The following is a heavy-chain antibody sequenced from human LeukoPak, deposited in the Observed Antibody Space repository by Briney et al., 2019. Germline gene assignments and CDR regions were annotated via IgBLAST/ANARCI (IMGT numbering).Heavy chain of an antibody. V-gene: IGHV3-74*01. CDR1: GFTFSSYW. CDR2: INSDGSST. CDR3: ARDQLYCSGGFCYHDY. D-gene: IGHD2-15*01. Sequence: GGSLRLSCAASGFTFSSYWMHWVRQAPGKGLVWVSRINSDGSSTSYADSVKGRFTISRDNAKNTLYLQMNSLRAEDTAVYYCARDQLYCSGGFCYHDYWGQGTLVTVSS. J-gene: IGHJ4*02.